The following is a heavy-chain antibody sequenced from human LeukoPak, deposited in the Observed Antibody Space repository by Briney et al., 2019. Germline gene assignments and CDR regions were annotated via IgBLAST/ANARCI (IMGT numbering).Heavy chain of an antibody. J-gene: IGHJ4*02. CDR2: INHSGST. V-gene: IGHV4-34*01. CDR1: GGSFSGYY. CDR3: ARTSIILDY. D-gene: IGHD3-3*01. Sequence: SETLSLTCAVYGGSFSGYYWSWIRQPPGKGLEWIGEINHSGSTNYNPSLKSRVTISVDTSKNQFSLKLSSVTAADTAVYYCARTSIILDYWGQGTLVTVSS.